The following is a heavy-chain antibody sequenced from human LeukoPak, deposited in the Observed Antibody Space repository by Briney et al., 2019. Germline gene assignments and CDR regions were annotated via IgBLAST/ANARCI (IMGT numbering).Heavy chain of an antibody. J-gene: IGHJ6*02. V-gene: IGHV4-31*03. Sequence: PSQTLSLTCTVSGGSISSGGYYWSWIRQHPGKGLEWIGYIYYSGSTYYNPSFKSRVTISVDTSKNQFSLKLSSVTAADTAVYYCARGHYDFWSGYSHHYYGMDVWGQGTTVTVSS. CDR3: ARGHYDFWSGYSHHYYGMDV. CDR2: IYYSGST. D-gene: IGHD3-3*01. CDR1: GGSISSGGYY.